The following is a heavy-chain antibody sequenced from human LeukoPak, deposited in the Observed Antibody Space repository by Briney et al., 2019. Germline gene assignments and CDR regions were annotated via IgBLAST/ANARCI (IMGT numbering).Heavy chain of an antibody. D-gene: IGHD4-23*01. J-gene: IGHJ3*02. CDR1: GYTFTGYY. CDR2: INPNSGGT. V-gene: IGHV1-2*02. Sequence: ASVKVSCKASGYTFTGYYMHWVRQAPGQGLEWMGWINPNSGGTNYAQKFQGRVTMTRDTSISTAYMELSRLRSDDTAVYYCARRGMGYGGNSGAFDIWGQGTMVTVSS. CDR3: ARRGMGYGGNSGAFDI.